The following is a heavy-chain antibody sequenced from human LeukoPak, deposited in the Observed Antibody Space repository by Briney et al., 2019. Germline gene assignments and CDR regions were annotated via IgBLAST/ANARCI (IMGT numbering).Heavy chain of an antibody. CDR3: AKEMLLSYTAMGPVDY. Sequence: GGSLRLSCVGSGFTFSSHGLHWVRQAPGKGLEWVSGISGSGGSTYYADSVKGRFTISRDNSKNTLYLQMNSLRAEDTAVYYCAKEMLLSYTAMGPVDYWGQGTLVTVSS. CDR2: ISGSGGST. J-gene: IGHJ4*02. V-gene: IGHV3-23*01. CDR1: GFTFSSHG. D-gene: IGHD5-18*01.